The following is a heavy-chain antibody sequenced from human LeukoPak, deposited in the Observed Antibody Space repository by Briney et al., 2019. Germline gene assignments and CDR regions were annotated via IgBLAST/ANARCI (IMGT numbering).Heavy chain of an antibody. CDR3: ARDHSSSWYYFDY. CDR1: GYTFTGYY. Sequence: ASVKVSCKASGYTFTGYYTHWVRQAPGQGLEWMGWINPNSGGTNYAQKFQGRVTMTRDTSISTAYMELSRLRSDDTAVYYCARDHSSSWYYFDYWGQGTLVTVSS. CDR2: INPNSGGT. J-gene: IGHJ4*02. D-gene: IGHD6-13*01. V-gene: IGHV1-2*02.